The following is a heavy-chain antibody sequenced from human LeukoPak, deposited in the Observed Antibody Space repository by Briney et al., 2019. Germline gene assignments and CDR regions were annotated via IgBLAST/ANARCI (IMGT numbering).Heavy chain of an antibody. CDR2: ISYSGSF. CDR3: ARFVPVRTHTNSPGFDY. J-gene: IGHJ4*02. CDR1: GDSMDTHY. Sequence: SETLSLTCTGSGDSMDTHYWSWIRQTPGKGLEWIAYISYSGSFNYNPSLKSRVTTSIDTSKNQFSLVLTSVTAADTAVYYCARFVPVRTHTNSPGFDYWGQGTLVTVSS. D-gene: IGHD2-21*01. V-gene: IGHV4-59*11.